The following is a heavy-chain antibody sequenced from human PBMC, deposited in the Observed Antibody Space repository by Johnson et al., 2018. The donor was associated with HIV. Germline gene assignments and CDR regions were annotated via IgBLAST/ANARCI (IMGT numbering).Heavy chain of an antibody. Sequence: QVQLVESGGGVVQPGRSLRLSCAASGFTFSSYAMHWVRQAPGKGLEWVAVISYDGSNKYYADSVKGRFTISRDNSKNTLYLQMNSLRAEDTAVYYCAREYYDSSGYYYGGVSAFDIWGQGTMVTVS. V-gene: IGHV3-30-3*01. D-gene: IGHD3-22*01. J-gene: IGHJ3*02. CDR2: ISYDGSNK. CDR3: AREYYDSSGYYYGGVSAFDI. CDR1: GFTFSSYA.